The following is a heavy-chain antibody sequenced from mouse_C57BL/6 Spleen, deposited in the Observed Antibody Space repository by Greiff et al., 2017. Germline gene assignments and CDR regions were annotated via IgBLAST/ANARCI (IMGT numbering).Heavy chain of an antibody. Sequence: QVQLQQPGAELVKPGASVKLSCKASGYTFTSYWMHWVKQRPGQGLEWIGMIHPNSGSTNYNEKFKSKATLTVDKSSSTAYMQLSSLTSEDSAVYYCARLWSHWYFDVWGTGTTVTVSS. CDR2: IHPNSGST. J-gene: IGHJ1*03. V-gene: IGHV1-64*01. CDR3: ARLWSHWYFDV. CDR1: GYTFTSYW. D-gene: IGHD1-1*02.